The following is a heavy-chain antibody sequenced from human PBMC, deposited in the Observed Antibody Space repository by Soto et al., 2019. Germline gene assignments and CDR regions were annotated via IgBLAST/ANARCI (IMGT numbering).Heavy chain of an antibody. CDR1: FGGFY. J-gene: IGHJ4*01. CDR2: ISQTETT. D-gene: IGHD2-15*01. V-gene: IGHV4-34*01. Sequence: FGGFYWSWVRQSPGKGLEWIGEISQTETTAYSPSLKSRVSISADTSKKQFSLTLTSVTAADTAVYYCVHSPNVAVDHWGHGTLVTVSS. CDR3: VHSPNVAVDH.